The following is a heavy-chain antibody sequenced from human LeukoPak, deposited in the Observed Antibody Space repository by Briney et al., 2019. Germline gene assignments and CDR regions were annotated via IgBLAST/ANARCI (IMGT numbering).Heavy chain of an antibody. CDR3: TDDLHYFASN. CDR2: IKRKIDGGGTA. D-gene: IGHD3-10*01. CDR1: GFTFSDAW. Sequence: GGSLRLSCAASGFTFSDAWMSWVRQAPGKGLEWVGRIKRKIDGGGTADYAAPVKGRFAISRDDSKNTLHLQMNSLETEDTGVYYCTDDLHYFASNWGQGTLVTVSS. J-gene: IGHJ4*02. V-gene: IGHV3-15*01.